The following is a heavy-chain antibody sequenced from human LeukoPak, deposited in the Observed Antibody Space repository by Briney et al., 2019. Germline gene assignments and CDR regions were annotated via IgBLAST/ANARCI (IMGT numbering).Heavy chain of an antibody. CDR3: ARATYYYDSSVNRGDYFDY. CDR2: IYHSGST. D-gene: IGHD3-22*01. J-gene: IGHJ4*02. Sequence: GSLRLSCAASGFTFSSYGMSWVRQPPGKGLEWIGEIYHSGSTNYNPSLKSRVTISVDKSKNQFSLKLSSVTAANTAVYYCARATYYYDSSVNRGDYFDYWGQGTLVTVSS. V-gene: IGHV4-4*02. CDR1: GFTFSSYG.